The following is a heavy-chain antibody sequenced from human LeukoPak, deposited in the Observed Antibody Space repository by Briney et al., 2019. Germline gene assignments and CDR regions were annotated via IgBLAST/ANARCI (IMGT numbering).Heavy chain of an antibody. CDR2: IDYSGST. Sequence: SETLSLTCTVPGGSVRPDFWNSIGQSPGNGLEWLAFIDYSGSTSYNPSINSRATISTATSKSQFSLRLSSVTAADTAVYYCARGSGTTGTIYMDVWGNGITVTVSS. CDR3: ARGSGTTGTIYMDV. V-gene: IGHV4-59*02. CDR1: GGSVRPDF. D-gene: IGHD1-1*01. J-gene: IGHJ6*03.